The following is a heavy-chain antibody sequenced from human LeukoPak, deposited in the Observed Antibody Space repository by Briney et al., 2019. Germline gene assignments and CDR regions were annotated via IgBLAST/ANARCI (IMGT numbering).Heavy chain of an antibody. CDR1: GGSISSYY. CDR3: ARGTELLWFGELLSSHFDH. CDR2: IYYSGST. Sequence: SETLSLTCTVSGGSISSYYWSWIRQPPGKGLEWIGYIYYSGSTNYNPSLKSRVTISVDTSKNQFFLKLSSVTAADTAVYYCARGTELLWFGELLSSHFDHWGQGTLVTVSS. D-gene: IGHD3-10*01. J-gene: IGHJ4*02. V-gene: IGHV4-59*01.